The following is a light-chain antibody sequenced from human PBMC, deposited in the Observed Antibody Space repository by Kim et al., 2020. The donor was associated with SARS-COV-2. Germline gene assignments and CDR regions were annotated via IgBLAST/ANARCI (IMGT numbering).Light chain of an antibody. V-gene: IGLV3-19*01. CDR2: GRN. CDR1: SLRSYY. Sequence: SSELTQDPAVSVALGQTVRITCQGDSLRSYYATWYQQKPRQAPVLVIYGRNNRPSGIPDRFSGSTSGNTASLTISGAQAEDEADFYCQSRDSGGKVIFSGGTKVTVL. CDR3: QSRDSGGKVI. J-gene: IGLJ2*01.